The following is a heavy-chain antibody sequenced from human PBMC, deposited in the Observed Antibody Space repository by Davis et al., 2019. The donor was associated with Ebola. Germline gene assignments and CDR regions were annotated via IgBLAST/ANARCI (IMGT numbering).Heavy chain of an antibody. J-gene: IGHJ4*02. D-gene: IGHD4-23*01. Sequence: GESLKISCAASGFTFSDYYMSWIRQAPGKGLEWVSYINSSGSTIYYADSVKCRFTISRDNAKNSLYLQMNSLRAEDTAVYYSARPRPPDYGGNLGGFDYWGQGTLVTVSS. V-gene: IGHV3-11*01. CDR1: GFTFSDYY. CDR2: INSSGSTI. CDR3: ARPRPPDYGGNLGGFDY.